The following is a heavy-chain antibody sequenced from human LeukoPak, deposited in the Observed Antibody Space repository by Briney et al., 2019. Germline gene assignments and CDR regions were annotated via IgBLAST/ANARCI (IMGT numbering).Heavy chain of an antibody. J-gene: IGHJ5*02. Sequence: PSETLSLTCTVSGGSISSYYWSWIRQPPGRGLEWIGYIYYSGSTNYNPSLKSRVTMSVDTSKNQFSLELSSVTAADTAVYYCARDRYYRDSSGYSGGRWSDPWGQGTLVTVSS. CDR2: IYYSGST. D-gene: IGHD3-22*01. CDR1: GGSISSYY. V-gene: IGHV4-59*01. CDR3: ARDRYYRDSSGYSGGRWSDP.